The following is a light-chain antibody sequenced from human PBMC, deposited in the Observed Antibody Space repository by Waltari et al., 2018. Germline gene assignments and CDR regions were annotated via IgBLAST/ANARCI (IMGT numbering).Light chain of an antibody. CDR3: QQFHDLPFT. CDR2: DAS. V-gene: IGKV1-33*01. CDR1: EDISNH. Sequence: DIQMTQSPSSLSASVGDRVTITCQASEDISNHLVWFQQKPGQAPKLLIFDASSLQPGVPSRFRGSGSGTHFIFTISSLQPEDFATFYCQQFHDLPFTFGPGTTVDIK. J-gene: IGKJ3*01.